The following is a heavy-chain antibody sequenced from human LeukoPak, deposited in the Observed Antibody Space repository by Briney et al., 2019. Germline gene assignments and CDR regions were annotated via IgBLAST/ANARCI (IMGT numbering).Heavy chain of an antibody. V-gene: IGHV4-34*01. CDR2: INHSGST. D-gene: IGHD5-18*01. J-gene: IGHJ4*02. Sequence: SETLSLTCAVYGGSFSGYYWSWIRQPPGKGLEWIGEINHSGSTNYNPSLKSRVTISVDTSKNQFSLKLSSVTAADTAVYYCARRGAARGGYSYGLPKYYFDYWGQGTLVTVSS. CDR1: GGSFSGYY. CDR3: ARRGAARGGYSYGLPKYYFDY.